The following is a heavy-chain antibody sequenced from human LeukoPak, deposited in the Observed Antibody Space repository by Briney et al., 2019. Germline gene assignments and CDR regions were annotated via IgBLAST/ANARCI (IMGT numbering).Heavy chain of an antibody. V-gene: IGHV3-48*01. CDR3: ARGDEYGDYCDY. CDR2: ISSSSYTI. CDR1: GFTFSSYN. Sequence: GGSLRLSCAASGFTFSSYNMDWVRQAPGKGLEWVSYISSSSYTIYYADSVKGRFTISRDNAKNSLYLQMNSLRAEDTAVYYCARGDEYGDYCDYWGRGTLVTVSS. J-gene: IGHJ4*02. D-gene: IGHD4-17*01.